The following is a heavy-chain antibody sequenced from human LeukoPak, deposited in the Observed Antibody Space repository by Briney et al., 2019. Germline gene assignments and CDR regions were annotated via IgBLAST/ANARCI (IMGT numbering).Heavy chain of an antibody. CDR3: ARDQFRDYFRGADY. Sequence: GGSLRLSCAASGFTFSSHAMTWVRRAPGRGLEWVSAIRGDGATMFYADSVKGRITVSRDNSKNTLYLQMNSLRVDDTAIYYCARDQFRDYFRGADYWGQGTLVTVSS. CDR1: GFTFSSHA. J-gene: IGHJ4*02. CDR2: IRGDGATM. D-gene: IGHD3-16*01. V-gene: IGHV3-23*01.